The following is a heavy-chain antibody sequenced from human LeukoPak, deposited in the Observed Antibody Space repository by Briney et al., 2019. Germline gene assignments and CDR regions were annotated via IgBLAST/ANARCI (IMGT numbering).Heavy chain of an antibody. CDR2: ISAYNGNT. CDR1: GYTFTSYG. V-gene: IGHV1-18*01. D-gene: IGHD3-3*01. CDR3: ARAWGSITIFGVVPTYYYYYGMDV. J-gene: IGHJ6*02. Sequence: ASVKVSCKASGYTFTSYGISWVRQAPGQGLEWMGWISAYNGNTNYAQKLQGRVTITTDTSTSTAYMELRRLRSDDTAVYYCARAWGSITIFGVVPTYYYYYGMDVWGQGTTVTVSS.